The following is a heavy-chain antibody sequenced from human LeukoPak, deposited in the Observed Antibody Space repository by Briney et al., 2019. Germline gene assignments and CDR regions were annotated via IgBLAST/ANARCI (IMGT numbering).Heavy chain of an antibody. J-gene: IGHJ4*02. V-gene: IGHV3-30*03. Sequence: PGGSLRLSCAASGSTFRNHGMHWVRQAPGKGLDWVAVVSSDGNNKYYADSVKGRFTISRDNSKNTLYLEMNSLKDEDTAVYYCARDRVSYYFDYWGQGTLVTVSS. CDR2: VSSDGNNK. D-gene: IGHD6-13*01. CDR3: ARDRVSYYFDY. CDR1: GSTFRNHG.